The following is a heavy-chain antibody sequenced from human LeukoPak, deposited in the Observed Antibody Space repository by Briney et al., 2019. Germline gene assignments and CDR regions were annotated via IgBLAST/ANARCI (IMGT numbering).Heavy chain of an antibody. D-gene: IGHD4-17*01. Sequence: GGSLRLSCAASGFTFDDYAMHWVRQAPRKGLEWVSGISWNSGSIGFADSVKGRFTISRDNAKNSLYLQMNSLRAEDTAVYYCAKDTNGDYVYAFDIWGQGTMVTVSS. CDR1: GFTFDDYA. CDR3: AKDTNGDYVYAFDI. CDR2: ISWNSGSI. V-gene: IGHV3-9*01. J-gene: IGHJ3*02.